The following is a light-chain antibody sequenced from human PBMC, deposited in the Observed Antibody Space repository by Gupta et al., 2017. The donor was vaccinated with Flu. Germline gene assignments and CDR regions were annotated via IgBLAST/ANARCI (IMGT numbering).Light chain of an antibody. CDR3: SSYTRSSTRV. CDR1: SSDVGGYNY. V-gene: IGLV2-14*03. J-gene: IGLJ3*02. CDR2: DVT. Sequence: QSALTQPASVSGSPGESITLSCTGTSSDVGGYNYVSWYQQHPGKAPKLMIYDVTNRPSGVSNRFSGSKSGNTASLTISGLQAEDEADYYCSSYTRSSTRVFGGGTKVTVL.